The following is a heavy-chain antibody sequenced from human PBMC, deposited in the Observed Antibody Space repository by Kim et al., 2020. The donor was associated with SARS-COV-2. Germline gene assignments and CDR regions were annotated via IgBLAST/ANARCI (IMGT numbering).Heavy chain of an antibody. Sequence: ASVKVSCKASGYTFTGYYMHWVRQAPGQGLEWMGWINPNSGGTNYAQKFQGRVTMTRDTSISTAYMELSRLRSDDTAVYYCARDGAQSSWGYDILTGDYYYYGMDVWGQGTTVTVSS. D-gene: IGHD3-9*01. J-gene: IGHJ6*02. CDR2: INPNSGGT. CDR3: ARDGAQSSWGYDILTGDYYYYGMDV. CDR1: GYTFTGYY. V-gene: IGHV1-2*02.